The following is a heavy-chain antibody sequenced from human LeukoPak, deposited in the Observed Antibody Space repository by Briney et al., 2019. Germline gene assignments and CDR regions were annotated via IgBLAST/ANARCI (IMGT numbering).Heavy chain of an antibody. Sequence: SETLSLTCTVSGGSISSYYWRWIRQPPGKGLEWIGYIYYSGSTNYNPSLKSRVTISVDTSKNQFSLKLSSVTAADTAVYYCARDYSSGWYDWGQGTLVTVSS. D-gene: IGHD6-19*01. J-gene: IGHJ4*02. CDR1: GGSISSYY. CDR2: IYYSGST. V-gene: IGHV4-59*01. CDR3: ARDYSSGWYD.